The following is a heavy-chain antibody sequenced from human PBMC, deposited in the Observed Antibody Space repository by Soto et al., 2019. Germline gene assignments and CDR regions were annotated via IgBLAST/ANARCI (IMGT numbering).Heavy chain of an antibody. CDR3: GRCRTDSYAMDV. Sequence: ASVKVSCKASGYSFTSYGIGWVRQAPGQGPEWMGWISHYNGRTNYAQNVKGRVVMTTDISTNTVYLELRSLRSDDTAMYYCGRCRTDSYAMDVWGQGTTVTVSS. D-gene: IGHD2-8*02. J-gene: IGHJ6*02. V-gene: IGHV1-18*01. CDR2: ISHYNGRT. CDR1: GYSFTSYG.